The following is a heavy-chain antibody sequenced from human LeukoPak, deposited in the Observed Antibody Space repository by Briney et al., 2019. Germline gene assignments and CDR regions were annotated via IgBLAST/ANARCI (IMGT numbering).Heavy chain of an antibody. V-gene: IGHV4-34*01. CDR2: INHRGNT. J-gene: IGHJ5*02. CDR1: SGPFTGDY. D-gene: IGHD5/OR15-5a*01. Sequence: SETLSLTCGVSSGPFTGDYWNWIRQPPGKGLEWIGEINHRGNTNYDPALKGRAVLSVDMSKKEVSLNLMSVTATDTAVYYCARRPAVVSFRFDPWGQGTLVTVSS. CDR3: ARRPAVVSFRFDP.